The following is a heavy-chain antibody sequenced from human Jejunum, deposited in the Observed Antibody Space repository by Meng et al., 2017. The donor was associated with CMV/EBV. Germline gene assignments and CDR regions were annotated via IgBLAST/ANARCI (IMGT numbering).Heavy chain of an antibody. Sequence: SGCSITSGGPSWAWIRQFPGKGLEWIGSIYSGGSTNYNPSLKSRVATLLDTSKNEFSLKLTSVTVADTAIYYCARGCPLTGTWWFDPWGPGTLVTVSS. D-gene: IGHD7-27*01. CDR1: GCSITSGGPS. CDR2: IYSGGST. CDR3: ARGCPLTGTWWFDP. V-gene: IGHV4-31*02. J-gene: IGHJ5*02.